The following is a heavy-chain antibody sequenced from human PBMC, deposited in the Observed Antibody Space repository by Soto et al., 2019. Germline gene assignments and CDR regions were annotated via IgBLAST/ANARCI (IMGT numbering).Heavy chain of an antibody. V-gene: IGHV4-31*03. Sequence: QVQLRESGPRLVKPSQTLSLTCSVSGGSISSGDYYWSWIRQLPGKGLEWLGHIYYSGTTTYNPSLKSRLSISIHTSKNPFSLKLNSVTAADTAVYYGARDDYGGNSGAFDIWGQGTMVTVSS. D-gene: IGHD4-17*01. CDR3: ARDDYGGNSGAFDI. J-gene: IGHJ3*02. CDR2: IYYSGTT. CDR1: GGSISSGDYY.